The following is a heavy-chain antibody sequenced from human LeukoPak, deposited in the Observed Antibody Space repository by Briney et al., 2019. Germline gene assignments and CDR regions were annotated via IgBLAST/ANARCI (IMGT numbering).Heavy chain of an antibody. CDR2: ISYDGSNK. Sequence: GRSLRLSCAASGFTFSSYGMHWVRQAPGKGLEWVAVISYDGSNKYYADSVKGRFTISRDNSKNTLYLQMNSLRAEDTAVYYCAKDQQQWLVHPRPLDYWGQGTLVTVSS. CDR1: GFTFSSYG. V-gene: IGHV3-30*18. CDR3: AKDQQQWLVHPRPLDY. D-gene: IGHD6-19*01. J-gene: IGHJ4*02.